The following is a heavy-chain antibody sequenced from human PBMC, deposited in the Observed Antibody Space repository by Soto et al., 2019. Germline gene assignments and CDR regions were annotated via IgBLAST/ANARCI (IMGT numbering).Heavy chain of an antibody. D-gene: IGHD1-1*01. CDR1: GGSVTAPDW. CDR2: VHISGHS. Sequence: PSETLSLPCTLSGGSVTAPDWWNCVRQSPNKGLEWIAEVHISGHSNYNPSVRSRVSVSIDSSKNQFCLNLNSVTAADTAIYDCSRVRQSCSANNCYFDPWGQGTQVTVSS. V-gene: IGHV4-4*02. J-gene: IGHJ5*01. CDR3: SRVRQSCSANNCYFDP.